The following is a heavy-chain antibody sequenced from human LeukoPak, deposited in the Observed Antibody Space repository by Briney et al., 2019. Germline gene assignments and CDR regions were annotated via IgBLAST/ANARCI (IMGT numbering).Heavy chain of an antibody. J-gene: IGHJ3*02. CDR3: ARETVTYGGWLQSNDAFDI. V-gene: IGHV3-66*01. CDR2: IYSGGST. CDR1: GFTVSSNS. D-gene: IGHD5-24*01. Sequence: GGSLRLSCTLSGFTVSSNSMSWVRQAPGKGVEWVSVIYSGGSTYYADSVKGRFTISRDNSRNTLYLQMNSLRAEDTAVYYCARETVTYGGWLQSNDAFDIWGQGTMVTVSS.